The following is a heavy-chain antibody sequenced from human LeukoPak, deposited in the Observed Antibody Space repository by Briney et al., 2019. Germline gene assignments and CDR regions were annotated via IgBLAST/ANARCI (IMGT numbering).Heavy chain of an antibody. CDR1: GFTFSSYA. D-gene: IGHD3-16*01. V-gene: IGHV3-23*01. J-gene: IGHJ6*03. CDR3: AKLGGHPLHNYYVGV. CDR2: ILDSGYST. Sequence: GGSLRLSCAASGFTFSSYAMSWVRQAPGKGLEWVSGILDSGYSTYYANSVKGRFTISRDNSNNTLYLQMSSLRAEDTAVYYCAKLGGHPLHNYYVGVWGKGTTVAASS.